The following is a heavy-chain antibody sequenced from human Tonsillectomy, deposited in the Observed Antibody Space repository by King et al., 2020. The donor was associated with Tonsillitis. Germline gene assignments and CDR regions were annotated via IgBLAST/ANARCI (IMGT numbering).Heavy chain of an antibody. CDR2: IFYSGST. D-gene: IGHD3-16*01. CDR3: ARTHTSPWGLNWFDP. J-gene: IGHJ5*02. Sequence: QLQESGPGLVKPSETLSLTCTVSGGSIRSYYWSWIRQPPGKGLEWIGYIFYSGSTNYSPSLKSRVTISVDTSKNQFSLKLSSVTAADTAVYYCARTHTSPWGLNWFDPWGQGTLVTVSS. CDR1: GGSIRSYY. V-gene: IGHV4-59*08.